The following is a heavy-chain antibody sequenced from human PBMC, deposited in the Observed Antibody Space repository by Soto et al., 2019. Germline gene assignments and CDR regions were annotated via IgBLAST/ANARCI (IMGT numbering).Heavy chain of an antibody. CDR2: ISGSGGTA. CDR3: AKGLGQNWNLDY. CDR1: GFTFSSYA. V-gene: IGHV3-23*01. Sequence: EVQLLESGGGSVQPGGSLRLSCAASGFTFSSYAMHWVRRPPGKGLEWVSSISGSGGTAYYGVSVKGRFSISRDSLVNTLDLQMNGLRAEDTAVYYWAKGLGQNWNLDYWGQGTLVTVSP. J-gene: IGHJ4*02. D-gene: IGHD1-1*01.